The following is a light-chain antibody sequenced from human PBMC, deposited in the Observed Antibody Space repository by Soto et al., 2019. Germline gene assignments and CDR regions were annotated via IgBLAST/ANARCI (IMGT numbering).Light chain of an antibody. CDR3: QKYNSALT. V-gene: IGKV1-27*01. Sequence: DIQMTQSPSSLSASVGDRVTITCRASQGISNYLAWYQQKPGKVPKLLIYAASTLQSGVPSRFSGSGSGTDFTLTISSLQPEDVATYYCQKYNSALTFGPVTKVDIK. CDR2: AAS. J-gene: IGKJ3*01. CDR1: QGISNY.